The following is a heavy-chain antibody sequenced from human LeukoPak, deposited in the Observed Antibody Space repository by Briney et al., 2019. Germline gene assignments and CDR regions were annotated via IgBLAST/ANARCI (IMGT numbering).Heavy chain of an antibody. J-gene: IGHJ6*03. Sequence: SQTLSLTCTVSGGSISSGSYYWSWIRQPAGKGLEWIGRIYTSGSTNYNPSLKSGVTISVDTSRNQFSLKLSSVTAADTAVYYCARGRDYYDSSGYYPTYYYYYYMDVWGKGTTVTVSS. D-gene: IGHD3-22*01. CDR2: IYTSGST. CDR1: GGSISSGSYY. V-gene: IGHV4-61*02. CDR3: ARGRDYYDSSGYYPTYYYYYYMDV.